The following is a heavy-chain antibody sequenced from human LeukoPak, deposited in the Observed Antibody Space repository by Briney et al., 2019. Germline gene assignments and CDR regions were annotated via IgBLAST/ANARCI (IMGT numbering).Heavy chain of an antibody. Sequence: SVKVSCKASGFTFTSSAVQWVRQARGQRLEWIGWIVVGSGNTNYAQKFQERVTTTRDMSTSTAYMELSSLRSEDTAVYYCAASSSSWYKPLDYWGQGTLVTVSS. CDR2: IVVGSGNT. J-gene: IGHJ4*02. D-gene: IGHD6-13*01. CDR1: GFTFTSSA. V-gene: IGHV1-58*01. CDR3: AASSSSWYKPLDY.